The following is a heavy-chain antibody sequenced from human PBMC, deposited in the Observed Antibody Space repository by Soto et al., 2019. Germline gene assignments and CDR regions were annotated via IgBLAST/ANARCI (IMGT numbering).Heavy chain of an antibody. D-gene: IGHD2-8*02. V-gene: IGHV3-30*03. CDR2: ISRDGGTK. J-gene: IGHJ4*02. CDR3: TGEVASGY. CDR1: GFTVSSYG. Sequence: QVQLVESGGGVVQPGRSLRLSCAVSGFTVSSYGMHWVRQAPGKGLEWVAVISRDGGTKFYAESVKGRFTISRDNSRNTLFLEMNGLRGDDMAVYYCTGEVASGYWGQGTLVTVSS.